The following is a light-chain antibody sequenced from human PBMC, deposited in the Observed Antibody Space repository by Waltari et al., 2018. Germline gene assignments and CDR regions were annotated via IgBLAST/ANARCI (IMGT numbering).Light chain of an antibody. J-gene: IGKJ2*03. CDR1: QIISNY. CDR3: RQSYNYPRS. V-gene: IGKV1-39*01. Sequence: DIVMPQSPSSLSASVGDKVTITCRASQIISNYLNWYQQKPGEAPKLLMYEASTLESGVPSRFSGGRSGTDFTLTINSLQPEDVATYYCRQSYNYPRSFGQGTKLE. CDR2: EAS.